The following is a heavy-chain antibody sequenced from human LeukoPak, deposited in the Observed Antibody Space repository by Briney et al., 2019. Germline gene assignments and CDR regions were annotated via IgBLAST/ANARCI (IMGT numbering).Heavy chain of an antibody. V-gene: IGHV5-51*01. CDR3: ARRQLDGEAFDI. CDR2: IYPRDSDI. CDR1: GYSFTSYW. D-gene: IGHD6-6*01. J-gene: IGHJ3*02. Sequence: RGESLKISCKGSGYSFTSYWIGWVRQMPEKGLEWMGIIYPRDSDIRYSPSLQGQVTISGDKSISTAYLQWSSLKASDTAMYYCARRQLDGEAFDIWGQGTMVTVSS.